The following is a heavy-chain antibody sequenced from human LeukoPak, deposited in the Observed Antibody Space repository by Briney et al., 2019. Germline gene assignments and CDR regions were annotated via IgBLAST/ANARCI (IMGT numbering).Heavy chain of an antibody. J-gene: IGHJ3*02. CDR1: GFTFSSYA. D-gene: IGHD1-1*01. Sequence: PGGSLRLSCAASGFTFSSYALSWVRQAPGKGLEWVSGISGTGSSTYYADSVKGRFSISRDNSRNTLYLQMNSLRGEDTAVYYCAKDVERYSSAFDIWGQGTLVTVSS. CDR3: AKDVERYSSAFDI. CDR2: ISGTGSST. V-gene: IGHV3-23*01.